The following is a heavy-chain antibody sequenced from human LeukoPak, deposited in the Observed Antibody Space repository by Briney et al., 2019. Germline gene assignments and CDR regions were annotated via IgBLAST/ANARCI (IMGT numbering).Heavy chain of an antibody. CDR2: IYNRVRT. CDR1: GGSVSSGSYY. Sequence: SDTLSLTRIVSGGSVSSGSYYWSWIRQPPGKGLEWIGYIYNRVRTNYNPSLKSRVTISVDTSKNQFSLKLSSVTAADTAVYYCARGPQYCSDGSCYSYAFDIWGQGTMVTVSS. V-gene: IGHV4-61*01. D-gene: IGHD2-15*01. J-gene: IGHJ3*02. CDR3: ARGPQYCSDGSCYSYAFDI.